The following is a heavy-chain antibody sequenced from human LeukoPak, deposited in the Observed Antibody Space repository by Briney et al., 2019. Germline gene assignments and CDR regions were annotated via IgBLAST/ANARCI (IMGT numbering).Heavy chain of an antibody. CDR1: GGSISSYY. V-gene: IGHV4-34*01. CDR2: INHSGST. J-gene: IGHJ4*02. D-gene: IGHD3/OR15-3a*01. Sequence: SETLSLTCTVSGGSISSYYWSWIRQPPGKGLEWIGEINHSGSTNYNPSLKSRVTISVDTSKNQFSLKLSSVTAADTAVYYCARGDWLLDYWGQGTLVTVSS. CDR3: ARGDWLLDY.